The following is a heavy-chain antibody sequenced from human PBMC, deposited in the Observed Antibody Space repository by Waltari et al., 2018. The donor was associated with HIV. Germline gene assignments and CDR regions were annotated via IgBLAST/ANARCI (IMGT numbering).Heavy chain of an antibody. V-gene: IGHV3-48*04. CDR1: GFNFRTYS. D-gene: IGHD2-21*01. CDR2: ISGTSSVI. CDR3: ASPITMIAGFDS. J-gene: IGHJ4*02. Sequence: EVRLVQSGGGLVQPGGSLRLSCAASGFNFRTYSMTWVRQAPGMGLEWIAYISGTSSVIYYADSVKGRFTISRDNANSSLYLQMDSLRAEDTAVYFCASPITMIAGFDSWGQGTLVTVSS.